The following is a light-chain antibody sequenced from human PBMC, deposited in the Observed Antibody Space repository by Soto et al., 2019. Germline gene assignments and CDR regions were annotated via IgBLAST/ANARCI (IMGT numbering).Light chain of an antibody. V-gene: IGKV1-5*03. CDR1: QSISSW. J-gene: IGKJ1*01. CDR3: QQYNSDWT. CDR2: KAS. Sequence: DIQMTQSPSTLSASVGDRVTITCRASQSISSWLAWYQQKPGKAPKLLIYKASSLESGVPSRFSGSGSGTEFTLTISILQPDDVATYYCQQYNSDWTFGQGTKVESK.